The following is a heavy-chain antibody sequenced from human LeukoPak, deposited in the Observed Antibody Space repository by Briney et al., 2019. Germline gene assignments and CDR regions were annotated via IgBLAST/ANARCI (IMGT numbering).Heavy chain of an antibody. Sequence: PGGSLRLSCAASGFTFSRYAMTWVRQAPGKGLEWVSAISGSGGSTYYADSVKGRFTISRDNSKNTLYVQMNSLRAEDTAVYYCAKTRYNWNYWFDPWGQGTLVTVS. CDR1: GFTFSRYA. D-gene: IGHD1-7*01. J-gene: IGHJ5*02. CDR2: ISGSGGST. V-gene: IGHV3-23*01. CDR3: AKTRYNWNYWFDP.